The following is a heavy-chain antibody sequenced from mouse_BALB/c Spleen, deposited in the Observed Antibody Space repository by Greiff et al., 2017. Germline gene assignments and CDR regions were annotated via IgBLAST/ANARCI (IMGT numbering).Heavy chain of an antibody. Sequence: EVKLMESGGGLVQPGESLKLSCESKEYEFPSHDMSWVRKTPEKRLELVAAINSDGGSTYYPDTMERRFIISRDNTKKTLYLQMSSLRSEDTALYYCARHNYGNYGGAMDYWGQGTSVTVSS. D-gene: IGHD2-1*01. CDR2: INSDGGST. J-gene: IGHJ4*01. V-gene: IGHV5-2*01. CDR3: ARHNYGNYGGAMDY. CDR1: EYEFPSHD.